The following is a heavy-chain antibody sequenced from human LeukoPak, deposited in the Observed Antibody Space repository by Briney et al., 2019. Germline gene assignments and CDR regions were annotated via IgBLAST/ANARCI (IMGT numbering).Heavy chain of an antibody. V-gene: IGHV4-61*02. CDR2: IYVSGST. Sequence: KTSETLSLTCTVSGGAINSESYYWSWIRQPAGKGLEWIGRIYVSGSTNYNPSLKSRVTMSVDTSKNQFSLKLSSVTAADTAVYYCARDLLTYYYDSSGYYLDYWGQGTLVTVSS. J-gene: IGHJ4*02. D-gene: IGHD3-22*01. CDR3: ARDLLTYYYDSSGYYLDY. CDR1: GGAINSESYY.